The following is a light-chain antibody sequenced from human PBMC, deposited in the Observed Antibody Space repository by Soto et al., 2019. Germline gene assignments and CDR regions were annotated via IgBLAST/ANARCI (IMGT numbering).Light chain of an antibody. J-gene: IGKJ1*01. CDR1: QSVSSSY. CDR2: GAS. Sequence: EIVLTQSPGTLSLSPGERATLSCRASQSVSSSYLAWYQQKPGQAPRLLIYGASSRATAIPDRFSGSGSGTTFTLTISTLEPEECAVYYCQQYGSSPKTFGQGTKVEI. V-gene: IGKV3-20*01. CDR3: QQYGSSPKT.